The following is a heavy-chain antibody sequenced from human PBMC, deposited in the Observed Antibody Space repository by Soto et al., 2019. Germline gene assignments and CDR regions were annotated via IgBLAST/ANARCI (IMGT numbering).Heavy chain of an antibody. CDR3: ARTCRSGGSCYIEY. Sequence: ASVNVSCKASGYSFSSFGISWVRQAPGQGLEWVGWVSVPSGDTSSAQNFQGRVTVTTDTSTSTAYMEVGSLRSDDTAVYYCARTCRSGGSCYIEYWGEGTLVTVSS. CDR1: GYSFSSFG. V-gene: IGHV1-18*01. D-gene: IGHD2-15*01. J-gene: IGHJ4*02. CDR2: VSVPSGDT.